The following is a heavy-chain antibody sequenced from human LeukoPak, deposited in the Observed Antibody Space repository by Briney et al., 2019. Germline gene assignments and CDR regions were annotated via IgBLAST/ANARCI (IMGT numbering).Heavy chain of an antibody. CDR2: IYHSGST. CDR1: GYSISSGYY. CDR3: ARVLGWFGELLTLGFDP. Sequence: SETLSLICTVSGYSISSGYYWGWIRQPPGKGLEWIGSIYHSGSTYYNPSLKSRVTISVDASKNQFSLKLSSVTAADTAVYYCARVLGWFGELLTLGFDPWGQGTLVTVSS. V-gene: IGHV4-38-2*02. J-gene: IGHJ5*02. D-gene: IGHD3-10*01.